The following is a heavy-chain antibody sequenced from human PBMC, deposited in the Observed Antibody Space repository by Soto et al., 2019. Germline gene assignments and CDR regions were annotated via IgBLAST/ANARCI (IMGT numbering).Heavy chain of an antibody. CDR2: ISSSSSTI. CDR1: GFTFSSYS. Sequence: EVQLVESGGGLVQPGGSLRLSCAASGFTFSSYSMNWVHQAPGKGLEWVSYISSSSSTIYYADSVKGRFTISRDNAKNSLYLQMNSLRDEDTAVYYCARDRDYYGSGSFPYYGMDVWGQGTTVTVSS. V-gene: IGHV3-48*02. J-gene: IGHJ6*02. D-gene: IGHD3-10*01. CDR3: ARDRDYYGSGSFPYYGMDV.